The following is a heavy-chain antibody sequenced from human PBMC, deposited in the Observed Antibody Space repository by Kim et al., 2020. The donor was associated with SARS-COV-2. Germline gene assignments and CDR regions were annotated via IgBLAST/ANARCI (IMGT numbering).Heavy chain of an antibody. D-gene: IGHD3-22*01. CDR1: GFTFSIHA. V-gene: IGHV3-30-3*01. Sequence: GGSLRLSCAASGFTFSIHAMHWVRQGPGKGLEWVAIISKDGNIEYYADSVKGRFTISRDNSKSTLYVQLNSLRTDDTAVYYCARERVVVAGDALDIWGEG. J-gene: IGHJ3*02. CDR3: ARERVVVAGDALDI. CDR2: ISKDGNIE.